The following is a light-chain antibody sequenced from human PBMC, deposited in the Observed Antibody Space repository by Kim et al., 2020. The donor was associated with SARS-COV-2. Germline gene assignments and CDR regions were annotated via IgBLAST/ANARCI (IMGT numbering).Light chain of an antibody. CDR3: SAWDSSLSAQV. Sequence: QAGLTQPPSVSKGLRQTATLTCTGNSNNVGNQGAAWLQRHQGHPPKLLSYRNNNRPSGISERLSASRSGNTASLTITGLQPEDEADYYCSAWDSSLSAQVFGGGTQLTVL. V-gene: IGLV10-54*01. J-gene: IGLJ3*02. CDR2: RNN. CDR1: SNNVGNQG.